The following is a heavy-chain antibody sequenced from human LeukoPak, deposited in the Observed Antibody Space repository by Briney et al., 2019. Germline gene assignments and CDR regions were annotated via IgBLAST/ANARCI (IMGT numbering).Heavy chain of an antibody. CDR2: IYYSGST. V-gene: IGHV4-59*01. J-gene: IGHJ3*02. CDR1: GGSISSYY. Sequence: PSETLSLTCTVSGGSISSYYWSWIRQPPGKGLEWIGYIYYSGSTNYNPSLKSRVTISVDTSKNQFSLKLSSVTAADTAVYYCARPAYSGIYRHAFDIWGQGTMVTVSS. D-gene: IGHD1-26*01. CDR3: ARPAYSGIYRHAFDI.